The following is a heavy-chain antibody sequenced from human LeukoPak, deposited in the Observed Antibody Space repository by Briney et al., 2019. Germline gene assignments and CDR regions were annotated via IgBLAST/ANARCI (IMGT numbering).Heavy chain of an antibody. CDR2: ISGSGDSP. Sequence: PGGSLRLSCAASGFTSSSYAMSWVRQAPGKGLEWVSAISGSGDSPYYADSVKGRFTISRDNSKNTLYLQMNSLRAEDTAVYYCAKGPIGDDYWGQGTLVTVSS. J-gene: IGHJ4*02. CDR3: AKGPIGDDY. CDR1: GFTSSSYA. V-gene: IGHV3-23*01. D-gene: IGHD1-26*01.